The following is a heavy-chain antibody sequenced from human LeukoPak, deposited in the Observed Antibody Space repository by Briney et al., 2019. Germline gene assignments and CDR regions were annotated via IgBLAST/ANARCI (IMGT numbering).Heavy chain of an antibody. CDR2: IYTSGST. D-gene: IGHD2-2*02. CDR3: ARIFCSSTSCYTDFDY. Sequence: SETLSLTCTVSGGSISSYYWSWIRQPAGKGLEWIGRIYTSGSTNYNPSLKSRVTMSVDTSKNQFSLKLSSVTAADTAVYYCARIFCSSTSCYTDFDYWGQGTLVTVSS. CDR1: GGSISSYY. V-gene: IGHV4-4*07. J-gene: IGHJ4*02.